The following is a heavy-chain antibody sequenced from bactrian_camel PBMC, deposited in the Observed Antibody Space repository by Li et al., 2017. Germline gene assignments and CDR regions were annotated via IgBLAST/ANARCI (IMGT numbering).Heavy chain of an antibody. V-gene: IGHV3S1*01. CDR2: VFPSGLRT. CDR3: AMSFQLPCLGSNERAYDS. D-gene: IGHD4*01. Sequence: HVQLVESGGGSVQAGGSLRLSCAASGYTYSSYCMGWFRQAPGKEREGVAAVFPSGLRTAYDDSVKGRFTISLDNAKNTLYLQMNNLRAEDTAIYFCAMSFQLPCLGSNERAYDSWGQGTQVTVS. CDR1: GYTYSSYC. J-gene: IGHJ6*01.